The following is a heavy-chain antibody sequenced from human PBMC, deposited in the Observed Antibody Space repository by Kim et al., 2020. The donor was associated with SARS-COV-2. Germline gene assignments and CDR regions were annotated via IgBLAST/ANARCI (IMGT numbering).Heavy chain of an antibody. CDR1: GFTFSNYW. Sequence: GGSLRLSCAASGFTFSNYWMSWVRQVPGKGLQWVANTNPDRSEKFLVDSVNGRFTISRDNANNSLYLQMNSLRAEDSAVYYCARGDSSSGDYWGQGALVTVSS. CDR2: TNPDRSEK. V-gene: IGHV3-7*03. D-gene: IGHD6-13*01. CDR3: ARGDSSSGDY. J-gene: IGHJ4*02.